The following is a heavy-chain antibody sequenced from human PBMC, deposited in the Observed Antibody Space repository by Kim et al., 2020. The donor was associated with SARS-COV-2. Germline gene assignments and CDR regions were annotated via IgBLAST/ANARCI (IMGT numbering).Heavy chain of an antibody. Sequence: GGSLRLSCAASGFTFSGSAMHWVRQASGKGLEWVGRIRSKANSYATAYAASVKGRFTISRDDSKNTAYLQMNSLKTEDTAVYYCTLWIQLPYGMDVWGQGTTVTVSS. J-gene: IGHJ6*02. CDR1: GFTFSGSA. D-gene: IGHD5-18*01. CDR2: IRSKANSYAT. V-gene: IGHV3-73*01. CDR3: TLWIQLPYGMDV.